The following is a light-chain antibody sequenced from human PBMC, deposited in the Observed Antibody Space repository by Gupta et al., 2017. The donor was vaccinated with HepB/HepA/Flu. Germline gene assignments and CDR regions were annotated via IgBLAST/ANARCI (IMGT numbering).Light chain of an antibody. CDR3: QQYGSTPLT. J-gene: IGKJ4*01. V-gene: IGKV3-20*01. CDR2: GAS. Sequence: IVLTQSPGTLSLSPGERATLPCRASQSVNNNFLSWYQQKPGQAPRLLIYGASSRATGVPDRFSGSGSGTDFSLTISSLEPEDFAVYYCQQYGSTPLTFGGGTKVEIK. CDR1: QSVNNNF.